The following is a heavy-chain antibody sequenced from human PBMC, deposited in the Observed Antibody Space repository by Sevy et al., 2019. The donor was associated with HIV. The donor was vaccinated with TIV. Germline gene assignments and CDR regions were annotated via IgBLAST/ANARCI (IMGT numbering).Heavy chain of an antibody. V-gene: IGHV6-1*01. D-gene: IGHD5-12*01. Sequence: KQSQTLSLTCAISGDSVASSSAAWNWIRQSPSRGLEWLGRTYYRSKWCTDYALSVKSRIIINPDTSKNQFSLQLNSVTPEDTAVYYCARAEVATGGYDYWGQGTLVTVSS. CDR1: GDSVASSSAA. CDR3: ARAEVATGGYDY. J-gene: IGHJ4*02. CDR2: TYYRSKWCT.